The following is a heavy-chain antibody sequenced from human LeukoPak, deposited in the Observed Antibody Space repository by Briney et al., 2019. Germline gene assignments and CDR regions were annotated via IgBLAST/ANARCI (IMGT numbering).Heavy chain of an antibody. J-gene: IGHJ4*02. Sequence: SETLSLTCTVSGGSISSYYWSWIRQPPGKGLEWIGEINHSGSTNYNPSLKSRVTISVDTSKNQFSLKLSSVTAADTAVYYCARQFRPYCSSTSCYGVDYWGQGTLVTVSS. CDR2: INHSGST. D-gene: IGHD2-2*01. CDR3: ARQFRPYCSSTSCYGVDY. V-gene: IGHV4-34*01. CDR1: GGSISSYY.